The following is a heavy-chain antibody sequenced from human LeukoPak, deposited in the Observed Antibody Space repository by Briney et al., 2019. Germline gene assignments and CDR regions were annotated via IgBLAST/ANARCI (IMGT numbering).Heavy chain of an antibody. J-gene: IGHJ3*02. V-gene: IGHV4-34*01. CDR1: GGSIRGYY. Sequence: KSSETLSLICAVYGGSIRGYYWSWIRQPPGKGLEWIGEINHSGSTNYNPSLKSRVTISVDTSKNQFSLKLSSVTAADTAVYYCARDNWLEQLNAFDIWGQGTMVTVPS. CDR2: INHSGST. D-gene: IGHD1-1*01. CDR3: ARDNWLEQLNAFDI.